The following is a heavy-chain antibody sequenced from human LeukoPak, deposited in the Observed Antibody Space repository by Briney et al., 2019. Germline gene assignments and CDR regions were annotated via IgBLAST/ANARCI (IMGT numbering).Heavy chain of an antibody. V-gene: IGHV1-8*01. D-gene: IGHD3-3*01. CDR2: MNPNSGNT. CDR1: GYTFTSYD. CDR3: ARERSEMEWLFSYYYYGMDV. J-gene: IGHJ6*02. Sequence: GASVKVSCKASGYTFTSYDINWVRQATGQGLEWMGWMNPNSGNTGYAQKFQGRVTMTRNTSISTAYMELSSLRSEDTAVYYCARERSEMEWLFSYYYYGMDVWGQGTTVTVSS.